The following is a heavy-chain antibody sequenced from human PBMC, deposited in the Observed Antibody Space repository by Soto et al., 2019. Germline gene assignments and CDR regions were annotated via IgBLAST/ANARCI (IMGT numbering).Heavy chain of an antibody. J-gene: IGHJ4*02. CDR2: IIPILGIA. CDR3: AFIGVSIGWYEY. V-gene: IGHV1-69*02. Sequence: GASVEVSCKASGGTFSSYTISWVRQAPGQGLEWMGRIIPILGIANYAQKFQGRVTITADKSTSTAYMELSSLRSEDTAVYYCAFIGVSIGWYEYWGKGTLVTVSS. D-gene: IGHD6-19*01. CDR1: GGTFSSYT.